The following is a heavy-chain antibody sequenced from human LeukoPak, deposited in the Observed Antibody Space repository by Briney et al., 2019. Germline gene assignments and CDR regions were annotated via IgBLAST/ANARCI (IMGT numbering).Heavy chain of an antibody. J-gene: IGHJ5*02. CDR3: ARSYYDTSGFNWFNP. CDR1: GYIFTSYW. D-gene: IGHD3-22*01. V-gene: IGHV5-51*01. Sequence: GDSLKISCKGSGYIFTSYWIGWVRQMPGKGLEWMGFIYPGDSDIRYSPSFQGQVTISADKSNNTAYLQWSSLKASDTAMYYCARSYYDTSGFNWFNPWGQGTLVTVSS. CDR2: IYPGDSDI.